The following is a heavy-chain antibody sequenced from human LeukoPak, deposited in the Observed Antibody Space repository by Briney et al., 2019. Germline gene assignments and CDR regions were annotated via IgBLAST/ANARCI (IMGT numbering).Heavy chain of an antibody. CDR1: GYTFTSYG. Sequence: ASVKVSCKASGYTFTSYGISWVRQAPGQGLEWMGWISAYDGNTNYAQKLQGRVTMTTDTSTSTAYMELRNLRSDDTAVYYCARDIRYYYDSSGYNRLVYFQHWDQGTLVTVAS. CDR2: ISAYDGNT. V-gene: IGHV1-18*01. CDR3: ARDIRYYYDSSGYNRLVYFQH. D-gene: IGHD3-22*01. J-gene: IGHJ1*01.